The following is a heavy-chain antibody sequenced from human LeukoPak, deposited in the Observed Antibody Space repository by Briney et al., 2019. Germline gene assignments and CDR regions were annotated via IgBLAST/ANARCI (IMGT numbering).Heavy chain of an antibody. D-gene: IGHD4-17*01. CDR3: ARGGPNYGDYYMDV. Sequence: SVKVSCKASGGTFSTYTICWVRQAPGQGLEWMGGIIPIFGTANYAQKFQGRVTITADESTSTAYMELSSLRSEDTAVYYCARGGPNYGDYYMDVWGKGTTVTISS. J-gene: IGHJ6*03. CDR2: IIPIFGTA. CDR1: GGTFSTYT. V-gene: IGHV1-69*13.